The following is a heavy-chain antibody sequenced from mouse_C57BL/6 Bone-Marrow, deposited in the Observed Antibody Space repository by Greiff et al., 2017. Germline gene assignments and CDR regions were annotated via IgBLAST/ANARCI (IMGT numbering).Heavy chain of an antibody. CDR1: GYTFTSYD. CDR2: IYPRAGST. V-gene: IGHV1-85*01. Sequence: VQGVESGPELVKPGASVKLSCKASGYTFTSYDINWVKQRPGQGLEWIGWIYPRAGSTKYKEKFKGKATLTVDTSSSTAYMELHSLTSEDSAVYCCAREDYSNLFDYWGQGTTLTVSA. CDR3: AREDYSNLFDY. J-gene: IGHJ2*01. D-gene: IGHD2-5*01.